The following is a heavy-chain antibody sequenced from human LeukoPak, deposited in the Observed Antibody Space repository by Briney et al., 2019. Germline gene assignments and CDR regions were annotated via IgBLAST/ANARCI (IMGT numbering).Heavy chain of an antibody. CDR3: ARVTRGFDP. V-gene: IGHV3-30*03. CDR1: GFAFSDYG. CDR2: ISYDGSNK. J-gene: IGHJ5*02. Sequence: GRSLRLSCAVSGFAFSDYGMHWVRQAPGKGLEWVAVISYDGSNKYYADSVKGRFTISRDNSKNTLYLQMNSLRAEDTAVYYCARVTRGFDPWGQGTLVTVSS. D-gene: IGHD3-3*01.